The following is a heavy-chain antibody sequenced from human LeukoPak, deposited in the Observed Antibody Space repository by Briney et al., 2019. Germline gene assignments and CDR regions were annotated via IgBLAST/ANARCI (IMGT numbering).Heavy chain of an antibody. D-gene: IGHD6-13*01. Sequence: GGSLRLSCAASGFTFSSYGMHWVRQAAGKGLEWVAFIRYDGGNQYYTDSVKGRFTISRDNSKNTIYLQMNSLRAEDTAVYYCAKDLRSRIAAAGAPDYWGQGTLVTVSS. CDR1: GFTFSSYG. CDR3: AKDLRSRIAAAGAPDY. CDR2: IRYDGGNQ. V-gene: IGHV3-30*02. J-gene: IGHJ4*02.